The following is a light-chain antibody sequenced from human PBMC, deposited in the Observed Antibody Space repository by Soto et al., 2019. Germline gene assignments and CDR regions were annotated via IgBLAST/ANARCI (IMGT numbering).Light chain of an antibody. V-gene: IGKV3-15*01. J-gene: IGKJ1*01. CDR3: KHYNNRPPWT. Sequence: EIVMTQSPATLSVSPGERATLSCRSSQSVSSNLAWYQQKPGQAPRLLIYGASTRATGIPARFSGSGSGTEFTLTISSLQSEDFAVYYCKHYNNRPPWTFGQGTKVEIK. CDR1: QSVSSN. CDR2: GAS.